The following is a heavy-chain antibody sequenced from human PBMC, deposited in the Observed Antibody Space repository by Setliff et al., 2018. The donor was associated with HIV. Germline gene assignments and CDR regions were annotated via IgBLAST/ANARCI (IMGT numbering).Heavy chain of an antibody. CDR1: GYTFTSYG. J-gene: IGHJ4*02. Sequence: GASVKVSCKASGYTFTSYGMNWVRQAPGQGLEWMGWINTYTGSPTYAQDFTGRFVFSLDTSVSTAYLQISSLKAEDIAVYYCARDGYYYDSSGHLAYYFDYWGQGTLFTVSS. CDR2: INTYTGSP. V-gene: IGHV7-4-1*02. D-gene: IGHD3-22*01. CDR3: ARDGYYYDSSGHLAYYFDY.